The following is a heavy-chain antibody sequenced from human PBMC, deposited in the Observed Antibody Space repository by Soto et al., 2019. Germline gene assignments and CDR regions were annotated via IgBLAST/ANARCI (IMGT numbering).Heavy chain of an antibody. CDR1: GFTFSSYG. D-gene: IGHD2-2*01. Sequence: GGSLRLSCAASGFTFSSYGMHWVRQAPGKGLEWVAVISYDGSNKYYADSVKGRFTISRDNSKNTLYLQMNSLRAEDTAVYYCATAGDCSSNRCASWPHWFDYWGQGTLVTVSS. V-gene: IGHV3-30*03. CDR2: ISYDGSNK. CDR3: ATAGDCSSNRCASWPHWFDY. J-gene: IGHJ4*02.